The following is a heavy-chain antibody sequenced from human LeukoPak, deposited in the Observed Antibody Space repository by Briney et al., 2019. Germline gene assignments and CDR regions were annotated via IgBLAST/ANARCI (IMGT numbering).Heavy chain of an antibody. CDR1: GFTVSSNY. D-gene: IGHD6-13*01. J-gene: IGHJ4*02. Sequence: GGSLRLSCAASGFTVSSNYMSWVRQAPGKGLEWVSVIYSGGSTYYADSVKGRFTISRDNSKNTLYLQMNSLRAEDTAVYYCARGGSSWYLSPFDYWGQGTLATVSS. CDR2: IYSGGST. CDR3: ARGGSSWYLSPFDY. V-gene: IGHV3-53*01.